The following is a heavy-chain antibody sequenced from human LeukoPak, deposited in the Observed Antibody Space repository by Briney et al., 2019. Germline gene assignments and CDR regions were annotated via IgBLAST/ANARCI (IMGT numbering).Heavy chain of an antibody. CDR1: GFSFSSYS. V-gene: IGHV3-21*01. Sequence: GGSLRLSCAASGFSFSSYSMNWVRQAPGKGLEWVSSISSSSNYIYYADSVKGRFTISRDNAKNSLYLQMNSLRAEDTAVYYCARAKMFYYEGGTYYHAFDIWGQGTMVTVSS. D-gene: IGHD3-22*01. CDR3: ARAKMFYYEGGTYYHAFDI. J-gene: IGHJ3*02. CDR2: ISSSSNYI.